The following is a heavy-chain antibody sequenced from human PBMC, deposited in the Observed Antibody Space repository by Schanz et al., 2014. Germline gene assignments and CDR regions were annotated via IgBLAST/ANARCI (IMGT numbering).Heavy chain of an antibody. CDR3: ARNNGNYVLDD. V-gene: IGHV3-30*04. D-gene: IGHD3-10*02. Sequence: QVQLVEAGGGVVQPGRSLRLSCAASGFTFSSYAMHWVRQAPGKGLEWVAVISYDGNNQYYADSVKGRFTISRDNSKNTLYLQMNSLRVEATAVYYCARNNGNYVLDDWVLGTLVSVSS. J-gene: IGHJ4*02. CDR1: GFTFSSYA. CDR2: ISYDGNNQ.